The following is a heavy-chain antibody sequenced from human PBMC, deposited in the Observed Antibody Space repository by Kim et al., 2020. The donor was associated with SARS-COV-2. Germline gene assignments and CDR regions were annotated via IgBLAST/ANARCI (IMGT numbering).Heavy chain of an antibody. D-gene: IGHD1-26*01. CDR1: GYRFSSDC. CDR2: IYPGDSDT. CDR3: ASRMSQVGVSLVAFDL. Sequence: GESLKISCRGSGYRFSSDCIGWVRQKPGKGLEWMGIIYPGDSDTRYNPSFQGQVTISADKSVNTAYLQWGSLKASDTATYFCASRMSQVGVSLVAFDLWGQGTLVAVSS. J-gene: IGHJ3*01. V-gene: IGHV5-51*01.